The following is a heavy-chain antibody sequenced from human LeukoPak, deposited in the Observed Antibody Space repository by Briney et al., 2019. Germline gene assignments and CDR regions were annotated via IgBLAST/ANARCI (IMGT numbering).Heavy chain of an antibody. J-gene: IGHJ6*02. Sequence: GGSLRLSCAASGFTFSSYAMHWVRQAPGKGLEWVAVISYDGSNKYYADSVKGRFTISRDNSKNTLYLQMNSLRAEDTALYYCARGPPTGTSFRYHGMDVWGQGTTVTVSS. CDR1: GFTFSSYA. V-gene: IGHV3-30*04. CDR2: ISYDGSNK. D-gene: IGHD1-1*01. CDR3: ARGPPTGTSFRYHGMDV.